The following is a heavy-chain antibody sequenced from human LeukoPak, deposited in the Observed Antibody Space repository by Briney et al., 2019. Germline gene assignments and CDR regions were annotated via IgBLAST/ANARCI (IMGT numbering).Heavy chain of an antibody. CDR2: IYYSGST. V-gene: IGHV4-59*08. D-gene: IGHD3-22*01. CDR1: GGSISSYY. J-gene: IGHJ5*02. Sequence: SETLSLTCTVSGGSISSYYWSWIRQPPGKGLEWIGYIYYSGSTNYNPSLKSRVTISVDTSKNQFPLKLSSVTAADTAVYYCARQYDSSGYYTPWWFGPWGQETLVTVSS. CDR3: ARQYDSSGYYTPWWFGP.